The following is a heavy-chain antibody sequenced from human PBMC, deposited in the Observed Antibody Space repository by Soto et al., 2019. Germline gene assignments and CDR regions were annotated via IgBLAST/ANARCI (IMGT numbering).Heavy chain of an antibody. CDR2: INPSGGST. J-gene: IGHJ3*02. Sequence: ASVKVSCKASGYTFTSYYMHWVRQAPGQGLEWMGIINPSGGSTSYAQKFQGRVTMTRDTSTSTVYMELSSLRSEDTAVYYCARGGSGSYYRGDAFDIWGQGTMVTVS. V-gene: IGHV1-46*03. D-gene: IGHD3-10*01. CDR3: ARGGSGSYYRGDAFDI. CDR1: GYTFTSYY.